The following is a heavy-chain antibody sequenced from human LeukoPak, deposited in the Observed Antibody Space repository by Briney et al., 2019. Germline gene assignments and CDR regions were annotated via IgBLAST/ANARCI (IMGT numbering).Heavy chain of an antibody. D-gene: IGHD6-13*01. V-gene: IGHV4-59*01. J-gene: IGHJ4*02. CDR2: IYYSGST. CDR3: ARVDSSSWFEVDY. CDR1: GGSISSYH. Sequence: KPSETLSLTCTVSGGSISSYHWNWIRQPPGKGLEWIGYIYYSGSTNYNPSLKSRVTISVDTSKNQFSLKLSSVTAADTAVYYCARVDSSSWFEVDYWGQGTLVTVSS.